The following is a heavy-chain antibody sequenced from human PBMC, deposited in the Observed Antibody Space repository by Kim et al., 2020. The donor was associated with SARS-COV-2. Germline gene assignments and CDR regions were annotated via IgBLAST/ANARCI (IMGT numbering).Heavy chain of an antibody. J-gene: IGHJ4*02. D-gene: IGHD2-15*01. CDR3: AKEPRGGKGYLDD. Sequence: CGDTEKGRVTISRDKCKNTLYLQMNRLRAEDTAVYYCAKEPRGGKGYLDDWGQSTLVTVSS. V-gene: IGHV3-23*01.